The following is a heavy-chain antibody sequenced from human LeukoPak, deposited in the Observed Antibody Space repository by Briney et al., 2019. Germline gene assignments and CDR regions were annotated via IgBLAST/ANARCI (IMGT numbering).Heavy chain of an antibody. CDR3: ARGIYYDFWSGYQKAYYYYYYYMDV. CDR2: ISGSGGST. V-gene: IGHV3-23*01. Sequence: PGGSLRLSCAASGFTFSSYAMSWVRQAPGKGLEWVSAISGSGGSTYYADSVKGRFTISRDNSKNTLYLQMNSLRAEDTAVYYCARGIYYDFWSGYQKAYYYYYYYMDVWGKGTTVTVSS. J-gene: IGHJ6*03. D-gene: IGHD3-3*01. CDR1: GFTFSSYA.